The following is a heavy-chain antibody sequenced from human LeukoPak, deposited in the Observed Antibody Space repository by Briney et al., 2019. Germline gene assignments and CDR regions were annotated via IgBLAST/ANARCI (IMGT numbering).Heavy chain of an antibody. V-gene: IGHV3-23*01. J-gene: IGHJ4*02. CDR2: ISGSGGST. CDR1: GFTFSSSA. Sequence: GGSLRLSCAASGFTFSSSAMHWVRQAPGKGLEWVSAISGSGGSTYYADSVKGRFTISRDNSKNTLYLQMNSLRAEDTAVYYCAKDLIVVVVAATGSFFDYWGQGTLVTVSS. CDR3: AKDLIVVVVAATGSFFDY. D-gene: IGHD2-15*01.